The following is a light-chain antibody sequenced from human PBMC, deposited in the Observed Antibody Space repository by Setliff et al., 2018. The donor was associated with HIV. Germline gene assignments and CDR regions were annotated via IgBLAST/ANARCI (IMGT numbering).Light chain of an antibody. J-gene: IGLJ2*01. CDR3: AAWDDSLSGPV. V-gene: IGLV1-47*01. Sequence: QAVLTQPPSASGTPGQRVTISCSGSSSNIGSNYLYWYQQFPGTAPKLLIYRNNQRPSGVPDRFSGSKSGTSASLAISGLRSDDEADYYCAAWDDSLSGPVFGGGTKVTV. CDR2: RNN. CDR1: SSNIGSNY.